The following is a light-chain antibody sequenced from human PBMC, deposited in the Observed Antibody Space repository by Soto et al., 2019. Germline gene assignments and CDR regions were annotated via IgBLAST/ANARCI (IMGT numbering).Light chain of an antibody. J-gene: IGLJ2*01. CDR2: DVN. CDR1: STDVAIYNY. V-gene: IGLV2-14*03. CDR3: SSYSGSSTSVL. Sequence: QSALAQPASVSGSPGQTITISCSGTSTDVAIYNYVSWYQQHPGKAPKLILYDVNNRPSGVSNRFSGSKSGNTASLTISGLQAEDEADYYCSSYSGSSTSVLFGGGTKLTVL.